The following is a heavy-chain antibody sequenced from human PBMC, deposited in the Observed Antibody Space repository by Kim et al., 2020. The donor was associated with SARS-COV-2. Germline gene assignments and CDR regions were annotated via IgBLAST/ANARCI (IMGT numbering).Heavy chain of an antibody. CDR2: ISHSGST. Sequence: SETLSLTCAVYGGSFSGYYWSWIRQPPGKGLEWIGEISHSGSTNYNPSLKSRVTISVDTSKNQFSLKLSSVTAADTAVYYCARGPGALTTVTTTVFDYWGQGTLVTVSS. CDR3: ARGPGALTTVTTTVFDY. J-gene: IGHJ4*02. D-gene: IGHD4-17*01. CDR1: GGSFSGYY. V-gene: IGHV4-34*01.